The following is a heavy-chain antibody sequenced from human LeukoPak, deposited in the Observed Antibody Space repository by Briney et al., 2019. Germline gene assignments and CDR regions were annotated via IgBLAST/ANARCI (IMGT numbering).Heavy chain of an antibody. CDR2: INPNSGGT. D-gene: IGHD3-9*01. J-gene: IGHJ4*02. CDR3: ARDFVDYDILTGYPDY. V-gene: IGHV1-2*02. CDR1: GYTFTGYY. Sequence: ASVKVSCKASGYTFTGYYMHWVRQAPGQGLEWMGWINPNSGGTNYAQKFQGRVTMTRDTSISTAYMELSRLRSDDTAVYCCARDFVDYDILTGYPDYWGQGTLVTVSS.